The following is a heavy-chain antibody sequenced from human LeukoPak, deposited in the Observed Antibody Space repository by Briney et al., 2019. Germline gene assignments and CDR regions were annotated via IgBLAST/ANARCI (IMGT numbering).Heavy chain of an antibody. Sequence: PGGSLRLSCAASGFTFSSYAMSWVRQAPGKGLEWVSAIGGSGSTTYYADFVKGRFTISRDNSKNTLSLQMNSLRVEDTAVYYCATLREGSGYYPSVGYNNDYWGQGTLVTVSS. CDR3: ATLREGSGYYPSVGYNNDY. CDR1: GFTFSSYA. J-gene: IGHJ4*02. V-gene: IGHV3-23*01. D-gene: IGHD3-22*01. CDR2: IGGSGSTT.